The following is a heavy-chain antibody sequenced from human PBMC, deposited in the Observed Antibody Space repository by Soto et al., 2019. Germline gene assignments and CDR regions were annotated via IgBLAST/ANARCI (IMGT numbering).Heavy chain of an antibody. V-gene: IGHV4-34*01. CDR1: GGSFSGYY. J-gene: IGHJ5*02. CDR3: ARGTRFGEFPGNWFDP. CDR2: INHSGST. D-gene: IGHD3-10*01. Sequence: PSETLSLTCAVYGGSFSGYYWSWIRQPPGKGLEWIGEINHSGSTNYNPPLKSRVTISVDTSKNQFSLKLSSVTAADTAVYYCARGTRFGEFPGNWFDPWGQGTLVTVSS.